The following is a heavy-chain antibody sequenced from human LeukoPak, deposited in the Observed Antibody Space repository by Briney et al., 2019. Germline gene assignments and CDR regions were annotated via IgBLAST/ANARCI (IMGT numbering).Heavy chain of an antibody. CDR2: FDPEDGET. D-gene: IGHD1-26*01. CDR1: GYTLTELS. J-gene: IGHJ1*01. Sequence: ASVKVSCKVSGYTLTELSMHWVRQAPGKGLEWMGGFDPEDGETIYAQKFQGRVTMTEDTSTDTAYMELSSLRSEDTAVYYCATNPAVGAPAEYFQHWGQGTLVTVSS. V-gene: IGHV1-24*01. CDR3: ATNPAVGAPAEYFQH.